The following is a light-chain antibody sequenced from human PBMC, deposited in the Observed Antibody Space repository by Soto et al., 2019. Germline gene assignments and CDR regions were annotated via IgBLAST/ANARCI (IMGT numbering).Light chain of an antibody. CDR1: QSISSC. J-gene: IGKJ5*01. Sequence: DIQMTQSPSSLSASVGDRVTITCRASQSISSCLNWYQQKPGKAPNLLIYVASSLQGGVPSRFSGSGSGTDFTLTISSLQPEDFATYYCQQSCSSPITFGQGTRLEIK. V-gene: IGKV1-39*01. CDR2: VAS. CDR3: QQSCSSPIT.